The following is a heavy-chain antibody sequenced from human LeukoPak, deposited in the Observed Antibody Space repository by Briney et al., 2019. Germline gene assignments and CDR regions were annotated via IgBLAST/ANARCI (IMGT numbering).Heavy chain of an antibody. D-gene: IGHD7-27*01. V-gene: IGHV3-23*01. CDR2: ISGSGDST. J-gene: IGHJ4*02. Sequence: PGGSPRLSCAASGFTFSTYAMNWVRQAPGKGLEWVSGISGSGDSTYYADSVKGRFTISKDNSKNTLYLQMNSLRADDTAVYYCAKGDWGDYWGQGTLVTVSS. CDR3: AKGDWGDY. CDR1: GFTFSTYA.